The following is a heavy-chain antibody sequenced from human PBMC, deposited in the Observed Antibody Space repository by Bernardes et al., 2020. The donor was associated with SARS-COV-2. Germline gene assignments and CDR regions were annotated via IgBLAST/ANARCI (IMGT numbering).Heavy chain of an antibody. D-gene: IGHD3-22*01. J-gene: IGHJ4*02. V-gene: IGHV3-30*02. Sequence: GGSLRLSCAASGFTLSSYGMFWVRQAPGKGLEWVAFVSYDGDVKYYGDSVKGRFIISRDNYRKMVYLQMNSLRPDDTAVYYCAKDGFWFDDGGYYPYFEYWGQGTLVTVS. CDR1: GFTLSSYG. CDR3: AKDGFWFDDGGYYPYFEY. CDR2: VSYDGDVK.